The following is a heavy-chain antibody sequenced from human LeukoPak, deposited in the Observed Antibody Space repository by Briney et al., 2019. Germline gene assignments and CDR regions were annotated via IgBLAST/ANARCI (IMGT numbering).Heavy chain of an antibody. J-gene: IGHJ4*02. CDR2: INSDGSST. V-gene: IGHV3-74*01. D-gene: IGHD3-22*01. CDR3: ARDSDSSGYYSFDY. CDR1: GFTFSSYW. Sequence: PGGSLRLSCAASGFTFSSYWMHWVRQAPGKGLVWVSRINSDGSSTTYADSVKGRSTISRDNAKNTLYVQMNSLRAEDTAVYYCARDSDSSGYYSFDYWGQGILVTVSS.